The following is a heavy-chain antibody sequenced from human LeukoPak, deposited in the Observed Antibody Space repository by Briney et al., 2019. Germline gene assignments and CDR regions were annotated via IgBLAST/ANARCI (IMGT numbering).Heavy chain of an antibody. Sequence: PETLSLTCTVSGGSISSYYWSWIRQPPGKGLEWIGYIYYSGSTNYNPSLKSRVTISVDTSKNQFSLKLSSVTAADTAVYYCARGRGQPDYWGQGTLVTVSS. CDR3: ARGRGQPDY. CDR1: GGSISSYY. J-gene: IGHJ4*02. CDR2: IYYSGST. D-gene: IGHD2-2*01. V-gene: IGHV4-59*01.